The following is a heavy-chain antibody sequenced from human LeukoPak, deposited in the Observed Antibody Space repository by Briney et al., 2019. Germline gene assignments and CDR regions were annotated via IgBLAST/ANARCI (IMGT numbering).Heavy chain of an antibody. D-gene: IGHD5-12*01. V-gene: IGHV3-48*02. CDR2: ISSSSSPI. CDR1: GFTFSSYH. Sequence: GGSLRLSCAASGFTFSSYHMNWVRQAPGKGLEWVSYISSSSSPIYYADSVKGRFTISRDNAKNSLYLQMNSLRDEDTAVYYCARTAVGGNSGYAHSYYFDCWGQGTLVTVSS. J-gene: IGHJ4*02. CDR3: ARTAVGGNSGYAHSYYFDC.